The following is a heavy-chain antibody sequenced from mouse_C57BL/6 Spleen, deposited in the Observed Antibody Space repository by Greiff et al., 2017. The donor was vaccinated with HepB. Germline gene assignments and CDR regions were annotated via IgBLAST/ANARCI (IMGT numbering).Heavy chain of an antibody. CDR1: GYTFTDYN. V-gene: IGHV1-22*01. Sequence: VQLQQSGPELVKPGASVKMSCKASGYTFTDYNMHWVKQSHGKSLEWIGYINPNNGGTSYNQKFKGKATLTVNKSYSTADMELRSLTSEDSAVYYCAKTGTAWFAYWGQGTLVTVSA. CDR3: AKTGTAWFAY. D-gene: IGHD4-1*01. J-gene: IGHJ3*01. CDR2: INPNNGGT.